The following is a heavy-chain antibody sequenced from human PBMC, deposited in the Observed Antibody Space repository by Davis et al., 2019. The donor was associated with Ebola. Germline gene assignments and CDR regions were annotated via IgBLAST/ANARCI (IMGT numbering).Heavy chain of an antibody. D-gene: IGHD1-26*01. CDR1: GGTFSSHA. J-gene: IGHJ4*02. Sequence: AASVKVSCKASGGTFSSHAINWVRQAPGQGLEWMGWFIPILGTAKYAQKFKDRVTIIADESTSTAYMELGSLRYEDTAVYYCARAHGFVGATSLDYLDYWGQGTLVTVSS. CDR3: ARAHGFVGATSLDYLDY. CDR2: FIPILGTA. V-gene: IGHV1-69*11.